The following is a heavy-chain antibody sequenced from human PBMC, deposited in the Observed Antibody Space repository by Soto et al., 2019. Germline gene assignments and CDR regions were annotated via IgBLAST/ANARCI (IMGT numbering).Heavy chain of an antibody. CDR2: IYNGGGT. CDR1: GFTVSGNY. J-gene: IGHJ4*02. D-gene: IGHD6-6*01. Sequence: EVQLVETGGGLIQPGGSLRLSCAASGFTVSGNYMSWVRQAPGKGLEWVSVIYNGGGTYYADSVKGRFTISRDNSKNTLSHQMNSLRDEDTAVYYCARTRGSSYDCSGQGTLVTVSS. V-gene: IGHV3-53*02. CDR3: ARTRGSSYDC.